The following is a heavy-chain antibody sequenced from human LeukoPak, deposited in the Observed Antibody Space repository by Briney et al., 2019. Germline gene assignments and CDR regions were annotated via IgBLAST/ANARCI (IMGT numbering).Heavy chain of an antibody. CDR2: INPNSGGT. V-gene: IGHV1-2*02. J-gene: IGHJ5*02. CDR1: GDTFTGYY. CDR3: ARAPLRGPYSSPHNWFDP. D-gene: IGHD6-13*01. Sequence: ASVKVSCKASGDTFTGYYMHWVRQAPGQGLEWMGWINPNSGGTNYAQKFQGRVTMTRDTSISTAYMELSRLRSDDTAVYYCARAPLRGPYSSPHNWFDPWGQGTLVTVSS.